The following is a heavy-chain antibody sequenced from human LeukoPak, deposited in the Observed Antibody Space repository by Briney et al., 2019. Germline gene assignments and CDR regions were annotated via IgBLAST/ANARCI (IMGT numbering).Heavy chain of an antibody. V-gene: IGHV3-48*01. CDR1: GFTFSSYS. CDR2: ISSSSSTI. Sequence: GGSLRLSCAASGFTFSSYSMNWVRQAPGKGLEWVSYISSSSSTIYYADSVKGRFTISRDNAKNSLYLQMNSLRAEDTAVYYCARAGVGATLDYWGQGTLVTVSS. CDR3: ARAGVGATLDY. J-gene: IGHJ4*02. D-gene: IGHD1-26*01.